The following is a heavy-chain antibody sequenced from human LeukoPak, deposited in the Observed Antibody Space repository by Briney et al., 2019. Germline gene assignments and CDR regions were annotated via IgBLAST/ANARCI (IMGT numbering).Heavy chain of an antibody. J-gene: IGHJ4*02. D-gene: IGHD3-10*01. CDR2: IYPGDSDT. V-gene: IGHV5-51*01. Sequence: GESLKISCKGSGYSFTSYWIGWVRQMPGKGLEWMGIIYPGDSDTRYSPSFPGQVTISADKSISTAYLQWSSLKASDTAMYYCARRITMVRGVYYFDYWGQGTLVTVSS. CDR1: GYSFTSYW. CDR3: ARRITMVRGVYYFDY.